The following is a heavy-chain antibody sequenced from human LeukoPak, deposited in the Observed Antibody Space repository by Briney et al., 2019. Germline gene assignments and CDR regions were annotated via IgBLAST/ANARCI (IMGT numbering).Heavy chain of an antibody. CDR3: AREVGYGDAFDY. CDR2: IYSGGST. D-gene: IGHD4-17*01. Sequence: PGGSLRLSCAASGFTFSSYAMSWVRQAPGKGLEWVSVIYSGGSTYYADSVKGRFTISRDNSKNTLYLQMNSLRAEDTAVYYCAREVGYGDAFDYWGQGTLVTVSS. V-gene: IGHV3-53*01. CDR1: GFTFSSYA. J-gene: IGHJ4*02.